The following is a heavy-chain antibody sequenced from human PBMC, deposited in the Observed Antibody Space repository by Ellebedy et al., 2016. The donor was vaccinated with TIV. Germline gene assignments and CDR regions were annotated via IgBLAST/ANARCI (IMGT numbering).Heavy chain of an antibody. Sequence: GESLKISCAASGFTFNSYYMNWVRQAPGKGLEWISSISTISDYIYYADSVKGRFTISRDNAKDALYLQMNSLRAEDTAVYYCARVPWGSGAVNWFDPWGQGTLVTVSS. V-gene: IGHV3-21*01. D-gene: IGHD3-10*01. CDR1: GFTFNSYY. CDR3: ARVPWGSGAVNWFDP. CDR2: ISTISDYI. J-gene: IGHJ5*02.